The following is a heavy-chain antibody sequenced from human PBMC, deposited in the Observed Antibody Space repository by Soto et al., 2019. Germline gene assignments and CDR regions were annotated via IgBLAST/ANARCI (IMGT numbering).Heavy chain of an antibody. J-gene: IGHJ1*01. CDR2: IYYSGST. Sequence: QVQLQESGPGLVKPSQTLSLTCTVSSGSISSGDYYWSWIRQPPGKGLEWIGYIYYSGSTYYNPSLKSRVTISVDTSKNQFSLKLSSVTAADTAVYYCARVNIVVVVAATHEYFQHWGQGTLVTVSS. V-gene: IGHV4-30-4*01. CDR1: SGSISSGDYY. CDR3: ARVNIVVVVAATHEYFQH. D-gene: IGHD2-15*01.